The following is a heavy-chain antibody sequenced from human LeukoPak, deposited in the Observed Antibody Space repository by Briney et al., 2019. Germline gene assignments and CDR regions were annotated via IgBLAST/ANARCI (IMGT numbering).Heavy chain of an antibody. Sequence: SETLSLTCAVSGGSISSGGYSWSWIRQPPGKGLEWIGYIYHSGSTYYIPSLKSRVTISVDRSKNQFSLKLSSVTAADTAVYYCARGGSSYPDQIYYFDYWGQGTLVTVSS. J-gene: IGHJ4*02. CDR3: ARGGSSYPDQIYYFDY. V-gene: IGHV4-30-2*01. CDR2: IYHSGST. D-gene: IGHD6-6*01. CDR1: GGSISSGGYS.